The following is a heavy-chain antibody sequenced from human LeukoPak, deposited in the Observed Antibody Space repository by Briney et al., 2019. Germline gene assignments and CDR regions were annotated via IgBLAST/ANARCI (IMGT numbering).Heavy chain of an antibody. CDR2: IYYSGNT. V-gene: IGHV4-39*01. D-gene: IGHD2-2*01. CDR1: GASISSSSYY. J-gene: IGHJ4*02. Sequence: PSETLSLTCTVSGASISSSSYYWDWIRQPPGKGLEWIGAIYYSGNTNYNPSLKSRVTISVDTSKNQFSLKLSSVTAADTAVYYCARHRIPAALASAFGYWGQGTLVTVSS. CDR3: ARHRIPAALASAFGY.